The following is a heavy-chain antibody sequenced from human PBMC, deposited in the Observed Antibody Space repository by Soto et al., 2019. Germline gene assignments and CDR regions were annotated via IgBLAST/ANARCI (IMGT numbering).Heavy chain of an antibody. CDR3: ARVGDSEDDFDI. D-gene: IGHD2-21*02. J-gene: IGHJ3*02. V-gene: IGHV4-31*03. CDR1: GGSISSGGYY. CDR2: IYYSGST. Sequence: SETLSLTCTVSGGSISSGGYYWSWIRQHPGKGLEWIGYIYYSGSTYYNPSLKSRVTISVDTSKNQFSLKLSSVTAADTAVYYCARVGDSEDDFDIWGQGTMVTVSS.